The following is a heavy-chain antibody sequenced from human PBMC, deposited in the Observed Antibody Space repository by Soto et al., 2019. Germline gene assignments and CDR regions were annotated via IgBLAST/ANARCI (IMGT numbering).Heavy chain of an antibody. CDR2: VNPIVSMS. V-gene: IGHV1-69*02. Sequence: QGQLVQSGSGVKRPGSSVKVSCKASRDTFNFYPINSLRQVPGLGLAWMGMVNPIVSMSNYAQKFQGSVTTTSEKHTITAYIEISSLRSEDTPIYCYEISYGTGYRAFDYCGQRALVTVS. CDR3: EISYGTGYRAFDY. CDR1: RDTFNFYP. J-gene: IGHJ4*02. D-gene: IGHD3-10*01.